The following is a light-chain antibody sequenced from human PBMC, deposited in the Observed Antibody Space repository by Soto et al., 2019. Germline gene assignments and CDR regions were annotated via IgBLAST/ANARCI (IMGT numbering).Light chain of an antibody. J-gene: IGKJ2*01. Sequence: EIVMTQSPATLSVSPGERATLSCRASQSLNSNLAWYQQKPGQAPRLLIYGASTRATGIPARFSGSGFGTEFTLTISSLHSEDFAVYYCQQYNNWPPRYTFGQGTKLEIK. CDR1: QSLNSN. V-gene: IGKV3-15*01. CDR3: QQYNNWPPRYT. CDR2: GAS.